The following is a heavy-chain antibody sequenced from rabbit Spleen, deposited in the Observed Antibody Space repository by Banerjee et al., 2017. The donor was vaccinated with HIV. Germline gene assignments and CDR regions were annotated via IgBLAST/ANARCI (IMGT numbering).Heavy chain of an antibody. Sequence: QEQLVESGGGLVQPGGSLELSCKASGFDFSHYGVSWVRQAPGKGLEWIGYIDPVFGSAYYASWVNGRFSISRENTQNTVSLQLNSLTAADTATYFCARGGGLWGPGTLVTVS. CDR3: ARGGGL. CDR2: IDPVFGSA. J-gene: IGHJ6*01. CDR1: GFDFSHYG. V-gene: IGHV1S47*01.